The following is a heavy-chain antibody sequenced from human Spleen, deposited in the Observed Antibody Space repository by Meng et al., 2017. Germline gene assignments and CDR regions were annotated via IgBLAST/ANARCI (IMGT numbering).Heavy chain of an antibody. Sequence: QVQLQQWGAGLLKPSETLSLTCAVYGGSFSDYCWSWIRQPPGKGLEWIGEINHSGSTNYNPSLESRATISVDTSQNNLSLKLSSVTAADSAVYYCARGPTTMAHDFDYWGQGTLVTVSS. D-gene: IGHD4-11*01. CDR3: ARGPTTMAHDFDY. J-gene: IGHJ4*02. CDR1: GGSFSDYC. CDR2: INHSGST. V-gene: IGHV4-34*01.